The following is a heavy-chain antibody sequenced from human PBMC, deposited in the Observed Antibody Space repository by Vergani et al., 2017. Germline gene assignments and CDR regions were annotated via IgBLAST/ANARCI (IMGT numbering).Heavy chain of an antibody. Sequence: EVYLVESGGGLVQPGGSLRLSCLVFRFTFRDSRLHWVRQAPGKGLEWVSGINWNSDSIAYADSVKGRFTISRDNAKNSLYLQMNSLRAEDTALYYCVKDIAASGNYWYFDLWGRGTLVTVSS. CDR1: RFTFRDSR. D-gene: IGHD6-13*01. CDR2: INWNSDSI. J-gene: IGHJ2*01. V-gene: IGHV3-9*01. CDR3: VKDIAASGNYWYFDL.